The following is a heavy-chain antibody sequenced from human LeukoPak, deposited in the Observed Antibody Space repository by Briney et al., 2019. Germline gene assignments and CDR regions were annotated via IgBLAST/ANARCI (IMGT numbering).Heavy chain of an antibody. CDR3: ARQWFF. D-gene: IGHD3/OR15-3a*01. CDR1: GGSISNSNYH. CDR2: IHYSGST. J-gene: IGHJ3*01. V-gene: IGHV4-39*01. Sequence: SETLSLTCSVSGGSISNSNYHWGWIRQPPGKGLEWIGSIHYSGSTYYNPSLKSRVTIPVDTSKNHFSLNLSSVTAADTAVYYCARQWFFWGQGTMVTVSA.